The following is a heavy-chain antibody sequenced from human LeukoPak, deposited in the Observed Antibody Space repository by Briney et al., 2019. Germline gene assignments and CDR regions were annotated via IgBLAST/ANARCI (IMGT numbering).Heavy chain of an antibody. CDR1: GFSFSSYA. CDR3: AKDLATNFLLWSDY. Sequence: GGSLRLSCAASGFSFSSYAMSWVRQAPGKGLEWVSAISGSGGSTYYADSVKGRFTISRDNSKNTLYPQMNSLRAEDTAVYYCAKDLATNFLLWSDYWGQGTLVTVSS. V-gene: IGHV3-23*01. J-gene: IGHJ4*02. D-gene: IGHD3-10*01. CDR2: ISGSGGST.